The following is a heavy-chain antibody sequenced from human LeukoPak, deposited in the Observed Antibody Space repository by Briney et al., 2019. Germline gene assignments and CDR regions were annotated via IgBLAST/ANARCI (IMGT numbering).Heavy chain of an antibody. V-gene: IGHV4-59*01. J-gene: IGHJ4*02. CDR2: IYYSGST. CDR3: ARLSGGDFDY. Sequence: PSETLSLTCTVSGGSISSYYWSWIRQPPGKGLECIGYIYYSGSTNYNPSLKSRVTISVDTSKNQFSLKLSSVPAADTAVYYCARLSGGDFDYWGQGTLVTVSS. CDR1: GGSISSYY. D-gene: IGHD2-8*02.